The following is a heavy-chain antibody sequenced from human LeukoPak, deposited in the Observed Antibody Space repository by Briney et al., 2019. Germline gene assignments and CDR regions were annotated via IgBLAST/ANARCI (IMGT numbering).Heavy chain of an antibody. V-gene: IGHV4-59*01. CDR2: IXYSGSP. J-gene: IGHJ2*01. Sequence: XEXXGYIXYSGSPNYNPSLTSRVTISVDTSKNQFSLKLSSVTAADTAVYYCARDPGCSSTSCYHWYFDLWGRGTLVTVSS. CDR3: ARDPGCSSTSCYHWYFDL. D-gene: IGHD2-2*01.